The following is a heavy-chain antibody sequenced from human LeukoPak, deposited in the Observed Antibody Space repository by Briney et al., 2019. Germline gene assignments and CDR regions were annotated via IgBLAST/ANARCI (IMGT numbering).Heavy chain of an antibody. Sequence: GRSLRLSCAASGFTFSSYGMHWVRQAPGKGLEWVAVIWYDGSNKYYADSVKGRFTISRDNSKNTLYLQMNSLRAEDTAVYYCARDFYDSSGYWFDYWGQGTLVTVSS. V-gene: IGHV3-33*01. D-gene: IGHD3-22*01. J-gene: IGHJ4*02. CDR2: IWYDGSNK. CDR3: ARDFYDSSGYWFDY. CDR1: GFTFSSYG.